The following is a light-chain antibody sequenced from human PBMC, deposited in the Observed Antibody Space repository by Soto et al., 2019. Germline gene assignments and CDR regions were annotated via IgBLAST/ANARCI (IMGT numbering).Light chain of an antibody. CDR2: NNN. V-gene: IGLV1-44*01. CDR1: SSNIGSNA. CDR3: AAWDDNLNGFFV. J-gene: IGLJ1*01. Sequence: QSVLTQPPSASGTPGQRVTISCSGSSSNIGSNAVTWYQHLPGAAPKLLITNNNHRPSGVPDRFSGSKSGTSASLTISGLHSEDDGDYYCAAWDDNLNGFFVFGTGTKVTVL.